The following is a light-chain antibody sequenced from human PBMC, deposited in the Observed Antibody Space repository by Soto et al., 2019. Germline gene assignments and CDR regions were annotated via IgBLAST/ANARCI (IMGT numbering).Light chain of an antibody. J-gene: IGKJ3*01. CDR2: AAS. Sequence: DIQMTQSPSSLSASVGDRVTITCRASQSISSHLNWYQQKPGKAPNLLIYAASSLQSGVPSRFSGSGSGTDFILTISSLQPEDFATYYCQQSYSTSPTFGPGTKVDVK. CDR1: QSISSH. V-gene: IGKV1-39*01. CDR3: QQSYSTSPT.